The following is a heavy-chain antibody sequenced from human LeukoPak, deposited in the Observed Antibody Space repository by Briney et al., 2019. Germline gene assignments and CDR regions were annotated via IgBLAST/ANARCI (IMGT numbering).Heavy chain of an antibody. CDR1: GGSISSGSYY. CDR2: IYTSGST. J-gene: IGHJ5*02. CDR3: ARYPYCSSTSCPSNWFDP. D-gene: IGHD2-2*01. V-gene: IGHV4-61*02. Sequence: SSETLSLTCTVSGGSISSGSYYWSWIRQPAGKGLEWIGRIYTSGSTSYSPSLKSRVTISVDTSKNQFSLKLSSVTAADTAVYYCARYPYCSSTSCPSNWFDPWGQGTLVTVSS.